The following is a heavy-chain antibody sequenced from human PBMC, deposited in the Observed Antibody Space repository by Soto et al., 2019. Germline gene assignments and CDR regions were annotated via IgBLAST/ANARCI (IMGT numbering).Heavy chain of an antibody. Sequence: SLRLSCAASGFTFSSYGMHWVRQAPGKGLEWVAVISYDGSNKYYADSVKGRFTISRDNSKNTLYLQMNSLRAEDTAVYYCAKDAYYYDSSGSQEGIDYWGQGTLVTVSS. D-gene: IGHD3-22*01. J-gene: IGHJ4*02. CDR1: GFTFSSYG. CDR3: AKDAYYYDSSGSQEGIDY. CDR2: ISYDGSNK. V-gene: IGHV3-30*18.